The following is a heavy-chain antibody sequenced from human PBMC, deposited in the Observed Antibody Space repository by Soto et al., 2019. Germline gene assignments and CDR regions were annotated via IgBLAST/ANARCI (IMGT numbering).Heavy chain of an antibody. J-gene: IGHJ4*02. CDR2: IKQDGSEK. CDR1: GFTFSTYW. V-gene: IGHV3-7*01. D-gene: IGHD2-15*01. Sequence: TGGSLRLSCAASGFTFSTYWMSWVRQAPGKGLEWVASIKQDGSEKYYVDSVKGRFTISKDNAKNSLYLQMNSLRAEDTAVYYCARDFSWRQFDYWGQGTLVTVSS. CDR3: ARDFSWRQFDY.